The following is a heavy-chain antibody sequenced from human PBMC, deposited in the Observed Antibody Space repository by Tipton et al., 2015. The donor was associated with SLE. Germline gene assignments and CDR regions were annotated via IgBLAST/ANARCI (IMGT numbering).Heavy chain of an antibody. CDR2: IWYDGSNK. CDR3: AISLAVADLGYFQH. V-gene: IGHV3-33*01. CDR1: GFTFSSYG. Sequence: SLRLSCAASGFTFSSYGMHWVRQAPGKGLEWVAVIWYDGSNKYYADSVKGRFTISRDNSKNTLYLQMNSLRAEDTAVYYCAISLAVADLGYFQHWGQGTLVTVSS. J-gene: IGHJ1*01. D-gene: IGHD6-19*01.